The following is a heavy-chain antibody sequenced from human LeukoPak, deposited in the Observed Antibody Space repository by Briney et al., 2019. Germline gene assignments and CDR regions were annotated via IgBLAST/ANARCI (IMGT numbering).Heavy chain of an antibody. CDR3: AIDPNWGVDY. V-gene: IGHV3-23*01. D-gene: IGHD7-27*01. J-gene: IGHJ4*02. CDR1: GFTFSYYS. CDR2: IGISGGGI. Sequence: PGGSLRLSCAASGFTFSYYSMDWVRQAPGKGLEWVSIIGISGGGIHYADSVKGRFTISRDNSKNTLYLQMNSLRAEDTAVYYCAIDPNWGVDYWGQGVLVTVSS.